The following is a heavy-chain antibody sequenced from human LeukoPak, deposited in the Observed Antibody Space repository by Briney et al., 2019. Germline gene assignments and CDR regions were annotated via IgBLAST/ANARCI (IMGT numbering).Heavy chain of an antibody. CDR1: GFTFSSYE. Sequence: PGGSLRLSCAASGFTFSSYEMNWVRQAPGKGLEWVSYISSSGSTIYYADSVKGRFTISRDNSKNTLYLQMNSLRVEDTAVYYCAKDQWSFSLGSPYYWGQGTLVTVSS. D-gene: IGHD3-10*01. V-gene: IGHV3-48*03. J-gene: IGHJ4*02. CDR3: AKDQWSFSLGSPYY. CDR2: ISSSGSTI.